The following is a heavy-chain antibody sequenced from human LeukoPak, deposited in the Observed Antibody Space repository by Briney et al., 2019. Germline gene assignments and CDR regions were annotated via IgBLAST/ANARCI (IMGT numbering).Heavy chain of an antibody. V-gene: IGHV4-30-4*08. CDR3: ARDEKTYYDFWSGNIPGAFDI. Sequence: PSQTLSLTCTVSGGSISSGDYYWSWIRQPPGKGLEWIGYIYYSGSTYYHPSLKSRVTISVDTSKNQFSLKLSSVTAADTAVYYCARDEKTYYDFWSGNIPGAFDIWGQGTMVTVSS. CDR2: IYYSGST. CDR1: GGSISSGDYY. J-gene: IGHJ3*02. D-gene: IGHD3-3*01.